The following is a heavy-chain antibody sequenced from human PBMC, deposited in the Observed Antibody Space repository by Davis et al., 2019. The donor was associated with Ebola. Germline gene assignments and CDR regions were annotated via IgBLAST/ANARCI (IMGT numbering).Heavy chain of an antibody. V-gene: IGHV1-8*01. CDR3: ARVRKRSSPYYFDY. Sequence: AASVKVSCKASGYTFISYDINWVRQATGQGLEWMGWMNPNSGNTGYAQKFQGRVTMTRNTSISTAYMELSSLRSEDTAVYYCARVRKRSSPYYFDYWGQGTLVTVSS. CDR2: MNPNSGNT. J-gene: IGHJ4*02. D-gene: IGHD1-26*01. CDR1: GYTFISYD.